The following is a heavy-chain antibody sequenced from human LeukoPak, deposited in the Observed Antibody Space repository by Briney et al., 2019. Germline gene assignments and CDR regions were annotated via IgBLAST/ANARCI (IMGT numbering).Heavy chain of an antibody. CDR2: IYNSETT. Sequence: SETLSLTCTVSGGSISSYYWSWIRQPPGKGLEWIGYIYNSETTNYNPSLESRVTISEDTSKNQFSLMLTSVTAADTAVYYCARVVYSHYWPEGMDVWGQGTTVTVSS. D-gene: IGHD4-11*01. CDR3: ARVVYSHYWPEGMDV. V-gene: IGHV4-59*01. CDR1: GGSISSYY. J-gene: IGHJ6*02.